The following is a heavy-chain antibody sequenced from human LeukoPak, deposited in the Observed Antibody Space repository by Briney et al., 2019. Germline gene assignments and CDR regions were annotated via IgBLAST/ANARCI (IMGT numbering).Heavy chain of an antibody. CDR1: GFTFNSHS. J-gene: IGHJ4*02. V-gene: IGHV3-21*01. CDR2: ISSSSDYR. CDR3: ASRSEFDY. Sequence: GGSLRLSCAASGFTFNSHSMNWVRQTPGKGLEWVSSISSSSDYRDYADSVKDRFTISRDNAKNSLYLQMNSLRVEDTAVYYCASRSEFDYWGQGTLVTVSS. D-gene: IGHD3-16*02.